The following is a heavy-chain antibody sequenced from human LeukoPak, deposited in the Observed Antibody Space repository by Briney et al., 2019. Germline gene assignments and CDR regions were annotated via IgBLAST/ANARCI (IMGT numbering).Heavy chain of an antibody. CDR3: ARDALGSPLLI. D-gene: IGHD1-26*01. Sequence: PSETLSLTCAVSGGSISSGGYSWSWIRQPPGKGLEWIGYIYYSGSTYYNPSLKSRVTISVDTSKNQFSLKLSSVTAADTAVYYCARDALGSPLLIWGQGTLVTVSS. CDR2: IYYSGST. V-gene: IGHV4-31*11. J-gene: IGHJ4*02. CDR1: GGSISSGGYS.